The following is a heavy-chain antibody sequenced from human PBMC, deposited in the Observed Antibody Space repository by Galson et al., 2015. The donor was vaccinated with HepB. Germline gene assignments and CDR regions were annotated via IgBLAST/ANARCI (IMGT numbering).Heavy chain of an antibody. D-gene: IGHD6-19*01. CDR2: ISSTAGTR. CDR1: GFTFSSYE. V-gene: IGHV3-48*03. CDR3: AREGAVEIAY. J-gene: IGHJ4*02. Sequence: SLRLSCAASGFTFSSYEMNWVRQAPGKGLEWVSYISSTAGTRYYADSVRGRFTISRDNAKNSLYLQMNSLRAEDTAVYYCAREGAVEIAYWGQRTLVTLSS.